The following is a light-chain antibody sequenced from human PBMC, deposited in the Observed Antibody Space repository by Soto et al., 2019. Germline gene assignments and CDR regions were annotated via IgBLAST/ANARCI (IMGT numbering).Light chain of an antibody. Sequence: DIVMTQSPLSLPVTPGEPASISCRSSQSLLHSNGYNYLDWYLQKPGQSPQLLIYLGSNRASGGPDRFIGSGSGTDCTLQSSRVEAEDVGVYYCMQALQTPLTFGGGTKVEIK. J-gene: IGKJ4*01. CDR2: LGS. CDR1: QSLLHSNGYNY. CDR3: MQALQTPLT. V-gene: IGKV2-28*01.